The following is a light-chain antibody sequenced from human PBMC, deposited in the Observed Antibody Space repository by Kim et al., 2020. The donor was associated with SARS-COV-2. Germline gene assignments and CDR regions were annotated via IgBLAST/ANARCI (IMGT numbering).Light chain of an antibody. CDR2: VNSDGSH. CDR1: SGHSSYA. CDR3: QTWDTGTWV. V-gene: IGLV4-69*01. Sequence: SVKLTCTLSSGHSSYAIAWHQQQPEKGPRYLMKVNSDGSHTKGDGIPDRCSGSSSGAERYLTISSLQSEDEADYYCQTWDTGTWVFGGGTQLTVL. J-gene: IGLJ3*02.